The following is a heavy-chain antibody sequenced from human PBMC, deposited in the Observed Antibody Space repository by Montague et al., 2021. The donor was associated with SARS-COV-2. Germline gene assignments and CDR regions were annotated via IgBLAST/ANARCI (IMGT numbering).Heavy chain of an antibody. J-gene: IGHJ3*01. Sequence: SLRLSCAASGFSFSDYAMHWVRQAPGKRLEYVSTVNDHGGTAYYADSVKGRFTISRDNARNMLYLQMGSLRTEDMAVYYCARSQYHYDSDGYSDAFNVWGQGTMVIASS. CDR1: GFSFSDYA. V-gene: IGHV3-64*02. D-gene: IGHD3-22*01. CDR3: ARSQYHYDSDGYSDAFNV. CDR2: VNDHGGTA.